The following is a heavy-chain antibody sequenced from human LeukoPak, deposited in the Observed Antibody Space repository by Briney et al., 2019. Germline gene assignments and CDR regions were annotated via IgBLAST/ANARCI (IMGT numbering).Heavy chain of an antibody. CDR3: AKDWHSGGFCSGGSCYSFDY. Sequence: PGGSLRLSCAASGFTFSSYAMHWVRQAPGKGLEWVAVISYDGSNKYYADSVKGRFTISRDNSENTLFLQINSLKTEDTAVYYCAKDWHSGGFCSGGSCYSFDYWGQGTLVTVSS. V-gene: IGHV3-30*04. CDR1: GFTFSSYA. J-gene: IGHJ4*02. D-gene: IGHD2-15*01. CDR2: ISYDGSNK.